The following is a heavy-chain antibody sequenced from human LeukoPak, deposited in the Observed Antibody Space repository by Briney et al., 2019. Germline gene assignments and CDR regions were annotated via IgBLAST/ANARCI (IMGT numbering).Heavy chain of an antibody. CDR1: GGSISSGGYY. V-gene: IGHV4-31*03. D-gene: IGHD2-15*01. CDR3: AREVIAGSGGTPHNDY. Sequence: PSETLSLTCTVSGGSISSGGYYWSWIRQHPGKGLEWIGYIYYSGSTYYNPSLKSRVTISVDTSKNQFSLKLSSVTAADTAVYYCAREVIAGSGGTPHNDYWGQGTLVTVSS. CDR2: IYYSGST. J-gene: IGHJ4*02.